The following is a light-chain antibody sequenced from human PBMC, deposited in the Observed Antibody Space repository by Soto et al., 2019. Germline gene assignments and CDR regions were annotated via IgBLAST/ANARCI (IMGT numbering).Light chain of an antibody. CDR1: QDISNY. J-gene: IGKJ3*01. CDR3: QQYDNLPIFT. Sequence: DIPMTQSPSSLSASVGETVTITCQASQDISNYLNWYQQRPGKAPKLLIYDASNLETGVPSRFSGSGSGTDFTFTISSLQPEDIATYYCQQYDNLPIFTFGPGTKVHIK. V-gene: IGKV1-33*01. CDR2: DAS.